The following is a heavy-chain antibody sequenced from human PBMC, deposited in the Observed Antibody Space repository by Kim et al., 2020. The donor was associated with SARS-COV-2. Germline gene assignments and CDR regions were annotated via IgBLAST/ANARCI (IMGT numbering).Heavy chain of an antibody. J-gene: IGHJ6*02. CDR1: GYTFTSYG. CDR3: AREFYGIVVVPAAPEGYGMDV. Sequence: ASVKVSCKASGYTFTSYGISWVRQAPGQGLEWMGWISAYNGNTNYAQKLQGRVTMTTDTSTSTAYMELRSLRSDDTAVYYCAREFYGIVVVPAAPEGYGMDVWGQGTTVTVSS. CDR2: ISAYNGNT. D-gene: IGHD2-2*01. V-gene: IGHV1-18*04.